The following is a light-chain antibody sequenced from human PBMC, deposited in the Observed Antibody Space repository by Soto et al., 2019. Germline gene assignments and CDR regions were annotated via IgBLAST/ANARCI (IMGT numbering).Light chain of an antibody. V-gene: IGKV3-20*01. CDR1: QTVSRSY. J-gene: IGKJ1*01. CDR3: QQYGSSPRT. Sequence: EIVLTQSPGTLSLSPGERATISARASQTVSRSYLAWYQQKLGQAPRLLTYGATSRATVIPDRFSGSGSGTDFTLTISRLEPEDFAVYYCQQYGSSPRTFGQGTKVEIK. CDR2: GAT.